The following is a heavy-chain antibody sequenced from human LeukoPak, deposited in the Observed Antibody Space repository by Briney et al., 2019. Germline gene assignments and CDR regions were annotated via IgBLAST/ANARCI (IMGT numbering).Heavy chain of an antibody. CDR3: ARDFHYRYYYYGMGV. V-gene: IGHV3-7*01. CDR2: IKQDGSEK. J-gene: IGHJ6*02. CDR1: GFTFSSYW. Sequence: GGSLRLSCAASGFTFSSYWMSWVRQAPGKGLEWVANIKQDGSEKYYVDSVKGRFTISRDNAKNSLYLQMNSLRAEDTAVYYCARDFHYRYYYYGMGVWGQGTTVTVSS. D-gene: IGHD4-11*01.